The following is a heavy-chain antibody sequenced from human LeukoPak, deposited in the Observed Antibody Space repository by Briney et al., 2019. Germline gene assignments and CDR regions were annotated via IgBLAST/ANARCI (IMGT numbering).Heavy chain of an antibody. CDR3: ARSSGWYFGCDY. Sequence: PGGSLRLSCAASGFTFSSYAMSWVRQAPGKGLEWVSAISGSGDRTYYTDSVKGRFTISRDNSKNTLYLQMNSLRVEDTAVYYCARSSGWYFGCDYWGQGTLVTVSS. CDR1: GFTFSSYA. CDR2: ISGSGDRT. D-gene: IGHD6-19*01. J-gene: IGHJ4*02. V-gene: IGHV3-23*01.